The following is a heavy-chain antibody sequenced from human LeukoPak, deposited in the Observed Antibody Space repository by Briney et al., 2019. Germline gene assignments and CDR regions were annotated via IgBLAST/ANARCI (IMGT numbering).Heavy chain of an antibody. Sequence: GASVKVSCKASGYTFTSYGISWVRQAPGQGLEWMGWISAYNGNTNYAQKLQGRVTMTTDTSTSTAYMELRSLRSDDTAVYYCARDRISSYDSSGYYPPADYWGQGTLVTVSS. CDR2: ISAYNGNT. CDR1: GYTFTSYG. CDR3: ARDRISSYDSSGYYPPADY. J-gene: IGHJ4*02. V-gene: IGHV1-18*01. D-gene: IGHD3-22*01.